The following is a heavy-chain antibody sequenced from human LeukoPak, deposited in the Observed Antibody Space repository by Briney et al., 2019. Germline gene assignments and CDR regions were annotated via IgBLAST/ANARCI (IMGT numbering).Heavy chain of an antibody. D-gene: IGHD3-22*01. CDR3: AKTGYYDSSGQDY. V-gene: IGHV3-23*01. CDR1: GFTFSSYG. Sequence: GGSLRLSCAASGFTFSSYGMSWVRQAPGKGLEWVSAISVSGDSTYYADSVKGRFTISRDNSKNTLYLQMNSLRAEDTAVYYCAKTGYYDSSGQDYWGQGTLVTVSS. CDR2: ISVSGDST. J-gene: IGHJ4*02.